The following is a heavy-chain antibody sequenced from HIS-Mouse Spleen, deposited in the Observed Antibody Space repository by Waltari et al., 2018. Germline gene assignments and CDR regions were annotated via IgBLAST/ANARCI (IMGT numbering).Heavy chain of an antibody. V-gene: IGHV1-69*04. D-gene: IGHD1-26*01. J-gene: IGHJ4*02. CDR3: ARVLSGGSYFDY. CDR1: SGTFSSHA. CDR2: IIPILDIA. Sequence: QVQLVQSGAEVKKPGSSVKVSCKPSSGTFSSHAISWARPAPGKGLEWMGRIIPILDIANYAQKFQGRVTITADKSTSTAYMELSSLRSEDTAVYYCARVLSGGSYFDYWGQGTLVTVSS.